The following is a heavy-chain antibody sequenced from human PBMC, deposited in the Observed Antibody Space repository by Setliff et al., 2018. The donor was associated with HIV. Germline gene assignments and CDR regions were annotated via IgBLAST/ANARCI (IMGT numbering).Heavy chain of an antibody. Sequence: ASVKVSCKASAYPFSGYYMHWVRQAPGQGLEWMGRINPNSGGTNYAQKFQGRVTMTRDTSISTAYMELSRLRSDDTAVYYCARVWLDYYGSGPEAPFDYWGQVTLVTVSS. CDR1: AYPFSGYY. CDR3: ARVWLDYYGSGPEAPFDY. D-gene: IGHD3-10*01. V-gene: IGHV1-2*06. CDR2: INPNSGGT. J-gene: IGHJ4*02.